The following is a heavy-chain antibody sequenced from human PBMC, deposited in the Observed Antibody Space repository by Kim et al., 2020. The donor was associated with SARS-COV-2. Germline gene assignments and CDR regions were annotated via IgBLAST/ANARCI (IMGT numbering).Heavy chain of an antibody. CDR3: AREAISSPTQNPLDYYFYMDV. J-gene: IGHJ6*03. Sequence: SQTLSLTCAISGDSVSSNSAAWNWIRQSPSRGLEWLGRTYYRSKWYNDYAVSVKSRITINPDTSKNQFSLQLNSVTPEDTAVYYCAREAISSPTQNPLDYYFYMDVWGKGTTVTVSS. CDR2: TYYRSKWYN. V-gene: IGHV6-1*01. CDR1: GDSVSSNSAA. D-gene: IGHD6-13*01.